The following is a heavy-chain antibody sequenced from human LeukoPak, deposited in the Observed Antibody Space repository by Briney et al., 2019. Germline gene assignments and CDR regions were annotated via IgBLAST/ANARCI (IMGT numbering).Heavy chain of an antibody. CDR1: GFIFSSYS. CDR3: ARDWNWAFDI. CDR2: ISISTSNR. Sequence: GGSLRLSCAASGFIFSSYSMNWVRQAPGKGLEWVSYISISTSNRHYAESVKGRFTISRDNAKNSLYLQMNSLRAEDTAVYYCARDWNWAFDIWGQGTMVTVSS. J-gene: IGHJ3*02. V-gene: IGHV3-48*01. D-gene: IGHD1-7*01.